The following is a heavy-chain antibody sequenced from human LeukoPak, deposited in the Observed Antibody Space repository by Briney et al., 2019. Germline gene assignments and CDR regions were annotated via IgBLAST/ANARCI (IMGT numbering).Heavy chain of an antibody. CDR2: IKSKSDGGTA. V-gene: IGHV3-15*01. Sequence: GGSLRLSCVASGFTFSYSWMSWVRQAPGKGLEWVGRIKSKSDGGTADYAAVIKARFIISRDDSKDTLYLQMNSLKTEDTGIYYCAEFNTRDAFEIWGQGTMVTVSS. CDR3: AEFNTRDAFEI. J-gene: IGHJ3*02. D-gene: IGHD1-26*01. CDR1: GFTFSYSW.